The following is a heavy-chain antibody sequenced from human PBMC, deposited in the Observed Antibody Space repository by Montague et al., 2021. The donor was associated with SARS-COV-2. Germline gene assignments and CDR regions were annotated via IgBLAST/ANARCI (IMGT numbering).Heavy chain of an antibody. CDR2: INHSGST. V-gene: IGHV4-34*01. Sequence: SETLSLTCAVYGGSFSGYYCCWIRQPPGKGLEWIGEINHSGSTNXNPSLKSRVTISVDTSKNQFSLKLSSVTAADTAVYYCARHPPGYRYFYYLDVWGKGTTVTVSS. J-gene: IGHJ6*03. CDR1: GGSFSGYY. CDR3: ARHPPGYRYFYYLDV. D-gene: IGHD1-1*01.